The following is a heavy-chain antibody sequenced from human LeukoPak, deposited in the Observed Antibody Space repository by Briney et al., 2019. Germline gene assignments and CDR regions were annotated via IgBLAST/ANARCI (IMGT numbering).Heavy chain of an antibody. V-gene: IGHV3-30*18. CDR2: ISDDGSYK. CDR3: AKESIVYYYYYMDV. CDR1: GFTFSDYG. D-gene: IGHD3-16*02. Sequence: GGSLRLSCAASGFTFSDYGMYWVRQAPGKGLEWVAVISDDGSYKYYTDSVKGRFTISRDNSKSTLYVQMNSLRAEDTAVYYCAKESIVYYYYYMDVWGKGTTVTVSS. J-gene: IGHJ6*03.